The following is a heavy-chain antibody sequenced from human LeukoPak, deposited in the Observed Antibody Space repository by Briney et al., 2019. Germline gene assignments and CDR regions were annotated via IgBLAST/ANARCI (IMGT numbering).Heavy chain of an antibody. J-gene: IGHJ4*02. Sequence: ASVKVSCKASGYTFTSYDINWVRQATGRGLEWMGWMNPNSGNTGYAQKFQGRVTMTRNTSISTAYMELSSLRSEDTAVYYCARVNSGSYLVDYWGQGTLVTVSS. CDR1: GYTFTSYD. CDR2: MNPNSGNT. V-gene: IGHV1-8*01. CDR3: ARVNSGSYLVDY. D-gene: IGHD1-26*01.